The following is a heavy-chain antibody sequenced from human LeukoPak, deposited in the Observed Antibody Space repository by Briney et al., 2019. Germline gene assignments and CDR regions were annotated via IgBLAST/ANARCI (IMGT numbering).Heavy chain of an antibody. CDR3: ARGLLEWPDDY. V-gene: IGHV3-7*01. CDR2: ITQDGSEK. J-gene: IGHJ4*02. CDR1: GFTFSRCS. Sequence: GGSPRLSCAASGFTFSRCSMSWVRQAPGKGLEWVAYITQDGSEKYYVDSVKGRFTISRDNAENSLYLQMNSLRAEDTALYYCARGLLEWPDDYWGQGTLVTVSS. D-gene: IGHD3-3*01.